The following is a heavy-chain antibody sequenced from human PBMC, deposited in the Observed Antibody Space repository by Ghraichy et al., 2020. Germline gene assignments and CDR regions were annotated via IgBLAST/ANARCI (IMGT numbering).Heavy chain of an antibody. Sequence: GGSLRLSCAASGFTFSSYSMNWVRQAPGKGLEWVSYISSSSSTIYYADSVKGRFTISRDNAKNSLYLQMNSLRDEDTAVYYCARGYSYGYGYYYYYMDVWGKGTTVTVSS. CDR1: GFTFSSYS. D-gene: IGHD5-18*01. CDR2: ISSSSSTI. CDR3: ARGYSYGYGYYYYYMDV. V-gene: IGHV3-48*02. J-gene: IGHJ6*03.